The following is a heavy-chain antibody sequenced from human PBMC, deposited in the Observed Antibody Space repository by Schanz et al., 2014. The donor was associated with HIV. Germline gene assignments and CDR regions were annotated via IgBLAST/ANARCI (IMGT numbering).Heavy chain of an antibody. CDR2: MSYDGTKK. V-gene: IGHV3-30*18. CDR1: GFSFSNYG. J-gene: IGHJ4*02. Sequence: QVQLVESGGGVVRPGRSLRLSCAASGFSFSNYGMHWVRQAPGKGLEWAAVMSYDGTKKHYADSVKGRFTISRDNSKNTLYLQMTTLRIDDTAVYYCAKPEYDSRGNSQSHFDYWGQGTLVTVSS. D-gene: IGHD3-22*01. CDR3: AKPEYDSRGNSQSHFDY.